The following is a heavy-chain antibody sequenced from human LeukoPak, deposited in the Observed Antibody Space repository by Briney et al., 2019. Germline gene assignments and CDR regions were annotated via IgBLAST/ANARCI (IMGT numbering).Heavy chain of an antibody. D-gene: IGHD6-6*01. CDR3: ARLHSSSFDP. Sequence: SETVSLTCTVSGGSISSYYWSWIRQPPGTGLEWIGHIYYSGRTNYNPSLNSRVTISVDTSKNQFSLKLNSLTAADTAVYYCARLHSSSFDPWGQGTLVTVSS. J-gene: IGHJ5*02. CDR1: GGSISSYY. CDR2: IYYSGRT. V-gene: IGHV4-59*01.